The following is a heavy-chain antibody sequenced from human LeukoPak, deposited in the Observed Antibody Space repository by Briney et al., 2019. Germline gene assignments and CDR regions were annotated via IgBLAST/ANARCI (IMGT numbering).Heavy chain of an antibody. J-gene: IGHJ4*02. V-gene: IGHV3-21*01. CDR3: AREENFWSGPVDY. CDR2: ISSSSSYI. D-gene: IGHD3-3*01. Sequence: PGRSLRLSCAASGFTFSSYGMHWVRQAPGKGLEWVSSISSSSSYIYYADSVKGRFTISRDNAKNSLYLQMNSLRAEDTAVYYCAREENFWSGPVDYWGQGTLVTVSS. CDR1: GFTFSSYG.